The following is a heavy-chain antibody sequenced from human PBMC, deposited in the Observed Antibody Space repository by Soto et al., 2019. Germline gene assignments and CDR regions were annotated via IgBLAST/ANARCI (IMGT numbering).Heavy chain of an antibody. D-gene: IGHD3-22*01. J-gene: IGHJ4*02. CDR2: IYYTGST. Sequence: SETLSLTCTVSGVSINSHYWSWIRQPPGKGLEWIGHIYYTGSTNYNPSFKSRVTISLDTSKNQFSLKLSSVTAADTAVYYCASLVSGFFDYWDQGSLVTVSS. CDR3: ASLVSGFFDY. V-gene: IGHV4-59*11. CDR1: GVSINSHY.